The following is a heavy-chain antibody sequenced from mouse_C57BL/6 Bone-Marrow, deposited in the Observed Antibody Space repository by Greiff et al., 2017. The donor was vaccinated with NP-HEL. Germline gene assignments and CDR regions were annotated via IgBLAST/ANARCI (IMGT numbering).Heavy chain of an antibody. CDR1: GYTFTNYW. V-gene: IGHV1-63*01. J-gene: IGHJ3*01. CDR2: IYPGGGYT. Sequence: VQLQQSGAELVRPGTSVKMSCKASGYTFTNYWIGWAKQRPGHGLEWIGDIYPGGGYTNYNEKFKGKATLTAYKSSSTAYMQFSSLTSEDSAIYYCARSFPGVAWFAYWGQGTLVTVSA. CDR3: ARSFPGVAWFAY. D-gene: IGHD1-1*02.